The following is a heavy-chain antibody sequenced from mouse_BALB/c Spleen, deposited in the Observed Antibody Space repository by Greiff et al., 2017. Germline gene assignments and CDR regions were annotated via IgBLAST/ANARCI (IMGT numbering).Heavy chain of an antibody. V-gene: IGHV5-17*02. Sequence: EVQRVESGGGLVQPGGSRKLSCAASGFTFSSFGMHWVRQAPEKGLEWVAYISSGSSTIYYADTVKGRFTISRDNPKNTLFLQMTSLRSEDTAMYYCARAPYGNYKAWFAYWGQGTLVTVSA. CDR2: ISSGSSTI. CDR1: GFTFSSFG. CDR3: ARAPYGNYKAWFAY. J-gene: IGHJ3*01. D-gene: IGHD2-1*01.